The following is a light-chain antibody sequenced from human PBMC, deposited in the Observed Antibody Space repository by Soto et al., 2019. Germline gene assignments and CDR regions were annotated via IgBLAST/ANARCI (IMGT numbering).Light chain of an antibody. CDR1: TSDVGAYNY. Sequence: QSVLTQPASVSGSPGQSVSISCTGSTSDVGAYNYVAWYQHKPGKAPRLLISEVDHRPSGISPRFSGSKSGNTASLTISGLQTDDEADYYCSSYTVINTAVFGGGTKVTV. V-gene: IGLV2-14*01. CDR3: SSYTVINTAV. J-gene: IGLJ3*02. CDR2: EVD.